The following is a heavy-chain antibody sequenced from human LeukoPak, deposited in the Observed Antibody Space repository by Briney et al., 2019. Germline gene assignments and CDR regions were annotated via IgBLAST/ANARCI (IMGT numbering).Heavy chain of an antibody. J-gene: IGHJ4*02. CDR3: AREGGPYRPLDY. CDR2: VNLQGST. Sequence: SKTLSLTCGVSGGSISNTNWWTWVRQPPGKGLEWIGEVNLQGSTNYNPSLKSRDAISVDKSENHISLKLTSVTAADTAVYYCAREGGPYRPLDYSGQGTLVTVAS. CDR1: GGSISNTNW. V-gene: IGHV4-4*02.